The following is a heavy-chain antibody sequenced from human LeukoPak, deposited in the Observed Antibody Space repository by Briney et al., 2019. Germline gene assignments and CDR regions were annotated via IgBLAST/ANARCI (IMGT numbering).Heavy chain of an antibody. CDR2: IIAICGRA. J-gene: IGHJ4*02. D-gene: IGHD2-15*01. CDR3: ARNRYCSGGSCYYFDY. Sequence: SVKVSCKASGGTFSSYAISWVRQAHGQGIERMGGIIAICGRAKYEKKLQGRVMNTGDKSTSRAYIELSRVRYEDTAVYYCARNRYCSGGSCYYFDYWGQGTLVTVSS. V-gene: IGHV1-69*06. CDR1: GGTFSSYA.